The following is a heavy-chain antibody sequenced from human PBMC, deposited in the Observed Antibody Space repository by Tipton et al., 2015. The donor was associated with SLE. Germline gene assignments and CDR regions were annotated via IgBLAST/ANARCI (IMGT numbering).Heavy chain of an antibody. CDR3: ARDPYGGNSVGNWFDP. J-gene: IGHJ5*02. CDR1: GGSSTTGSINTYY. CDR2: IFYSGNT. D-gene: IGHD4-23*01. Sequence: TLSLTCTVSGGSSTTGSINTYYWSWIRQSPGKGLGWIGYIFYSGNTNYNPSLKSRVTISIDTSKNQFSLKLRSVTAADTAVYYCARDPYGGNSVGNWFDPWGQGTLVTVSS. V-gene: IGHV4-61*01.